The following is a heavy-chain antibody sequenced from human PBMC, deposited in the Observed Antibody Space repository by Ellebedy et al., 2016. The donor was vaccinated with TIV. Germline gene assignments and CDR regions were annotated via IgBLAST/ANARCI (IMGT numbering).Heavy chain of an antibody. J-gene: IGHJ4*02. CDR1: GFTFGDYA. D-gene: IGHD3-10*01. V-gene: IGHV3-49*03. Sequence: GESLKISCTASGFTFGDYAMSWFRQAPGKGLEWVGFIRSKAYGGTTEYAASVKGRFTISRDDSKSIAYLQMNSLKTEDTAVYYCTRDRILLWFGEYPPFDYWGQGTLVTVSS. CDR2: IRSKAYGGTT. CDR3: TRDRILLWFGEYPPFDY.